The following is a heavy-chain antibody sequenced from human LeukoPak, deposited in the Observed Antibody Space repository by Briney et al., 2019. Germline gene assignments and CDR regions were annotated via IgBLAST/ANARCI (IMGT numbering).Heavy chain of an antibody. D-gene: IGHD6-19*01. CDR1: GGSISSYY. J-gene: IGHJ5*02. CDR3: ASRAVARSDP. CDR2: IYYSGST. Sequence: SETLSLTCTVSGGSISSYYWSWIRQPPGKGLEWIGYIYYSGSTNYNPSLKSRVTISVDKSKNQFSLKLSSVTAADTAAYYCASRAVARSDPWGQGTLVTVSS. V-gene: IGHV4-59*12.